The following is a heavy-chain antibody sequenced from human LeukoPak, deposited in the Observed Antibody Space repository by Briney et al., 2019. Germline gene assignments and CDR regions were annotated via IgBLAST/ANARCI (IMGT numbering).Heavy chain of an antibody. V-gene: IGHV3-48*04. Sequence: GFLRLSCAASGFTFSTYSMNWARQAPGKGLEWVSYIIGSSSIIHYADSVKGRFTVSRDNARNTLHLQMNSLRAEDTAVYYCAKDLSYDSSGYYPWGQGTLVTVSS. CDR1: GFTFSTYS. J-gene: IGHJ5*02. CDR2: IIGSSSII. CDR3: AKDLSYDSSGYYP. D-gene: IGHD3-22*01.